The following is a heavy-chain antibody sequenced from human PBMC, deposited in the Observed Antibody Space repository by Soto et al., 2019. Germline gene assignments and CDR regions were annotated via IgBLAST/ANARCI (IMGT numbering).Heavy chain of an antibody. D-gene: IGHD1-26*01. V-gene: IGHV3-30-3*01. CDR3: ARVSGGTWDH. CDR1: GVTFSSYA. Sequence: QVQLVESGGGVVQPGRSLRLSCAASGVTFSSYAMHWVRQAPGKGLEWVAVISYDGSNKYYADSVKGRFTISRDNSKNAVYLQMNSLRAEDTAVYYCARVSGGTWDHWGQGTLVTVSS. CDR2: ISYDGSNK. J-gene: IGHJ4*02.